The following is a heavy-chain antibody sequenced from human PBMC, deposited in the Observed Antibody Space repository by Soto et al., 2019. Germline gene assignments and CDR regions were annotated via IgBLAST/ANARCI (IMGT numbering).Heavy chain of an antibody. J-gene: IGHJ4*01. CDR1: GYTFTXYA. Sequence: QVQLVQSGAEEKKPGASVKVSCKASGYTFTXYAMHWVRQAPGQRLEWMGWINAGNGNTKYSQKFQGRVTITRDTSASTAYMELSSLRSEDTAVYYCARSIVVVTALDYWGHGTLVTVAS. CDR3: ARSIVVVTALDY. V-gene: IGHV1-3*05. CDR2: INAGNGNT. D-gene: IGHD2-21*02.